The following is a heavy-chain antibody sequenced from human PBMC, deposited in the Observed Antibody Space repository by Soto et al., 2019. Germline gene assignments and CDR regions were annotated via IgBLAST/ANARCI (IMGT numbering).Heavy chain of an antibody. CDR2: LSGSGGST. V-gene: IGHV3-23*01. J-gene: IGHJ5*02. CDR1: GFTFSSYA. CDR3: APRNWFDH. Sequence: GGSLRLSCAASGFTFSSYAMSWVRQAPGKGLEWVSALSGSGGSTYYADSVKGRLTISRDNSKNTLYLQVNSLRAEDTAVYYCAPRNWFDHWGQGTLVTDSS.